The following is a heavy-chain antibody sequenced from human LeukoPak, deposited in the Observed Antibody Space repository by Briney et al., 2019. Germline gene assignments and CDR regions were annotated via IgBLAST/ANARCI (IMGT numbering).Heavy chain of an antibody. CDR3: ARDAWTTVVTPLIL. V-gene: IGHV4-39*07. D-gene: IGHD4-23*01. J-gene: IGHJ4*02. Sequence: PSETLSLTCTVSGGSISSSSYYWGWIRQPPGKGLEWIGSIYYSGSTYYNPSLKSRVTISVDTSKNQFSLSLSSVTAADTSVYYCARDAWTTVVTPLILWGQGTLVTVSS. CDR1: GGSISSSSYY. CDR2: IYYSGST.